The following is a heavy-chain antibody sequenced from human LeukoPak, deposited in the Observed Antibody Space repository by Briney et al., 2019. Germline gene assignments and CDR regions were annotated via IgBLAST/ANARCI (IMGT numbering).Heavy chain of an antibody. CDR2: INPNSGGT. Sequence: ASVKVSCKASGYTFTGYYIHWVRRAPGQGLEWMGWINPNSGGTNYAQKFQGRVTMTGDTSISTAYMELSRLRSDDTAVYYCATGLTNLLVAFDIWGQGTMVTVSS. CDR3: ATGLTNLLVAFDI. J-gene: IGHJ3*02. V-gene: IGHV1-2*02. D-gene: IGHD2/OR15-2a*01. CDR1: GYTFTGYY.